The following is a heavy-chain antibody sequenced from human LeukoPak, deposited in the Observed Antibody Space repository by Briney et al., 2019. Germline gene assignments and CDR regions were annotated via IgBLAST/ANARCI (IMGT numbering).Heavy chain of an antibody. J-gene: IGHJ4*02. CDR1: RYTFTSYD. CDR3: ARGSPKSAVRGKIPDY. D-gene: IGHD4-17*01. CDR2: MNPNSGNT. V-gene: IGHV1-8*01. Sequence: GASVKVSCRASRYTFTSYDINWVRQASGQGLEWKGWMNPNSGNTGYAQKFQGRVSLTTNTSTTTAYMELSSLRSEDTAVYYCARGSPKSAVRGKIPDYWGQGTLVTVSP.